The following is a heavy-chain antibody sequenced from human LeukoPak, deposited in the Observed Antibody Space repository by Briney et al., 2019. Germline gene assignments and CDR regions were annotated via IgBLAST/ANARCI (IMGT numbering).Heavy chain of an antibody. V-gene: IGHV1-69*13. CDR1: GGTFSSYA. J-gene: IGHJ4*02. D-gene: IGHD3-10*01. CDR3: AREGYYGSGSFFDY. CDR2: IIPIFGTA. Sequence: SVKVSCKASGGTFSSYAISWVRQAPGQGLXXXXGIIPIFGTANYAQKFQGRVTITADESTSTAYMEPSSLRSEDTAVYYCAREGYYGSGSFFDYWGQGTLVTVSS.